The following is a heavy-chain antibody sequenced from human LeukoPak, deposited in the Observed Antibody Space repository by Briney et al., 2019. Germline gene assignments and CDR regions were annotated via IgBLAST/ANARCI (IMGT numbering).Heavy chain of an antibody. CDR1: GGTFISYA. CDR3: ARGVENYYYGMDV. CDR2: IISIFGTE. Sequence: ASVKVSCKASGGTFISYAISWVRHAPGQGLEWMGGIISIFGTENYAHKFQGRVTITADESTSTASMELSSLRSEDTAVYYCARGVENYYYGMDVWGKGTTVTVSS. V-gene: IGHV1-69*13. J-gene: IGHJ6*04.